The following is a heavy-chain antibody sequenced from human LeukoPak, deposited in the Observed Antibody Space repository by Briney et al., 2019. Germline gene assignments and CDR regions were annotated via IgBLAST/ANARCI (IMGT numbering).Heavy chain of an antibody. CDR3: ARRPTTYYYDRTAYFFDF. V-gene: IGHV3-23*01. Sequence: GGSLRLSCAASGFIFSDHGMSWVRQASGKRLEWVSSISLSGDSTFYADSVKGRVTISRDNSKNMVFLQMNNLRSEDTAVYYCARRPTTYYYDRTAYFFDFWGQGTLVTVST. CDR2: ISLSGDST. CDR1: GFIFSDHG. D-gene: IGHD3-22*01. J-gene: IGHJ4*02.